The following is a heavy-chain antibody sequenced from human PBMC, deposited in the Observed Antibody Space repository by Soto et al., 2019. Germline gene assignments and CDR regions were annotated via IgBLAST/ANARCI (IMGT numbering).Heavy chain of an antibody. CDR2: IYYSGST. CDR3: ARSHTPDWFDP. CDR1: GGSISSGGYY. Sequence: SETLSLTCTVSGGSISSGGYYWSWIRQHPGKGLEWIGYIYYSGSTYYNPSLKSRVTISVDTSKNQFSLKLSSVTAADTAVYYCARSHTPDWFDPWGQGTLVTVSS. J-gene: IGHJ5*02. V-gene: IGHV4-31*03.